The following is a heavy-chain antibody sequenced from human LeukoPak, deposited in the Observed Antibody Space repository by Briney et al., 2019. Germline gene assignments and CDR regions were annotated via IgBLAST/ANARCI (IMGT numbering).Heavy chain of an antibody. V-gene: IGHV3-21*01. CDR3: ARGSGIQLWGWHYFDY. CDR2: ISSSSSYI. Sequence: PGGSLRHSCAAPGLTFSSYSMKWVRQAPGKGLEWVSSISSSSSYIYYADSVKGRFTISRDNAKNSLNLQMNSLRAEDTAVYYCARGSGIQLWGWHYFDYWGQGTLVTVSS. J-gene: IGHJ4*02. D-gene: IGHD5-18*01. CDR1: GLTFSSYS.